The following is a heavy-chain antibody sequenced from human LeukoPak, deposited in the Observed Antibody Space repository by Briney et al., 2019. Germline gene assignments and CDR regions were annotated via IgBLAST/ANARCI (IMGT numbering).Heavy chain of an antibody. V-gene: IGHV4-34*01. J-gene: IGHJ2*01. Sequence: SETLSLTCAVYGASFSGYYWCWILQPPGKGLEWIGEINHSGSTNYNPSLKSRVTISVDTSKNQFSLKLSSVTAADTAVYYCARGRHHRWYFDLWGRGTLVTVSS. CDR3: ARGRHHRWYFDL. CDR2: INHSGST. CDR1: GASFSGYY.